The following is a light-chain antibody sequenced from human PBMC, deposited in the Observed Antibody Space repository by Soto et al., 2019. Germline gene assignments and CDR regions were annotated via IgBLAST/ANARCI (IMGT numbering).Light chain of an antibody. CDR1: QSPVSYEGNTY. CDR2: KVS. Sequence: DVVMTQSPLYLPVTLGQPASISCRASQSPVSYEGNTYLKWYQQRPGQPPRRLIYKVSERDSRVPDRFSGSGSGTDFTLRISRVEAEDVAVYYCMQGTQWPCSFGQGTKLAI. CDR3: MQGTQWPCS. J-gene: IGKJ2*04. V-gene: IGKV2-30*01.